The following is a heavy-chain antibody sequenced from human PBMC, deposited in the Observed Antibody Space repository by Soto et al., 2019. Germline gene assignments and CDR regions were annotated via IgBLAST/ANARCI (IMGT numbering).Heavy chain of an antibody. J-gene: IGHJ2*01. V-gene: IGHV1-69*13. D-gene: IGHD3-22*01. CDR2: IIPIFGTA. CDR3: ARDPYYYDSSGYRTYWYFDL. CDR1: GGTFSSYS. Sequence: GASVEVSCKASGGTFSSYSISWVLQAPGQGLEWMGGIIPIFGTANYAQKFQGRVTITADESTSTAYMELSSLRSEDTAVYYCARDPYYYDSSGYRTYWYFDLWGRGTLVTVSS.